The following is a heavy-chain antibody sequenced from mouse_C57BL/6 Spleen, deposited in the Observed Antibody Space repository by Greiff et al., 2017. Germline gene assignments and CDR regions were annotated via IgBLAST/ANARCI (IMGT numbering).Heavy chain of an antibody. J-gene: IGHJ1*03. CDR3: ARKWLLRYGYFDV. V-gene: IGHV1-53*01. D-gene: IGHD2-3*01. CDR2: ISPSNGGT. Sequence: QVQLQQSGAELVKPGASVKLSCKASGYTFTSYWMHWVKQRPGQGLEWIGNISPSNGGTNYNEKFKSKDTLTVDKSYRTAYMQLSSLTSEDSAVEYWARKWLLRYGYFDVWGTGTTVTVSS. CDR1: GYTFTSYW.